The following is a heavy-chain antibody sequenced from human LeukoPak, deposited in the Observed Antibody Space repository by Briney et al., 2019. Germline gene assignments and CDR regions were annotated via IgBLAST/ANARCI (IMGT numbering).Heavy chain of an antibody. CDR3: AKGGSSSSLDY. D-gene: IGHD6-6*01. CDR2: ISGRGGST. Sequence: PGGSLRLSCAASGFTFGSYDMSWVRQAPEKGLEWVSPISGRGGSTYYADSVKGRFTISRDNSKNTLYLQMNSLRAEDTAVYYCAKGGSSSSLDYWGQGTLVTVTS. V-gene: IGHV3-23*01. J-gene: IGHJ4*02. CDR1: GFTFGSYD.